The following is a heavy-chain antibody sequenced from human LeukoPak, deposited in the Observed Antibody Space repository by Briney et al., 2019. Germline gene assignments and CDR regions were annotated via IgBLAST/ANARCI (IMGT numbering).Heavy chain of an antibody. V-gene: IGHV3-53*01. D-gene: IGHD4-17*01. CDR3: ARVTRGTVTA. CDR2: IYSGGST. Sequence: GGSLRLSCAASGFTVSSNYMSWVRQAPGKGREWVSVIYSGGSTYCADSVKGRFTISRDNSKNTLYLQMNSLRAEDTAVYYCARVTRGTVTAWGQGTLVTVSS. J-gene: IGHJ4*02. CDR1: GFTVSSNY.